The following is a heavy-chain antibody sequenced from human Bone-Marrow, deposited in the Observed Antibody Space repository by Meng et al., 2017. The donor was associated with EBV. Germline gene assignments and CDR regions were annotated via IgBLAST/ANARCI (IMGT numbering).Heavy chain of an antibody. J-gene: IGHJ4*02. V-gene: IGHV4-39*07. Sequence: HWPGPGLVKPSETLSLICPVSGASITPPNYYWGWIRQPPGKGLEWIGTFYSVTTTFYNPSLRSRLAISVDTSKNQFSLRLTSLTAADTAVYYCVRGYDYGDYVDYWGQGTLVTVSS. CDR3: VRGYDYGDYVDY. CDR2: FYSVTTT. D-gene: IGHD4-17*01. CDR1: GASITPPNYY.